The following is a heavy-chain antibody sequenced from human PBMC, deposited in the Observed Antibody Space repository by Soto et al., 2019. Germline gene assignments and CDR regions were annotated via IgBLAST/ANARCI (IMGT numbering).Heavy chain of an antibody. D-gene: IGHD1-7*01. CDR1: CYTFTSYG. CDR3: ARDPRKNWNYQFLISNAFDI. Sequence: ASVKVSCKSPCYTFTSYGIRLLRHSPGQWLEWILWISPYNGNTNYAQKLQGRVTMTTDTSTSTAYLELRSLRSDDTAVYYCARDPRKNWNYQFLISNAFDIWGQGTMVTVSS. J-gene: IGHJ3*02. V-gene: IGHV1-18*01. CDR2: ISPYNGNT.